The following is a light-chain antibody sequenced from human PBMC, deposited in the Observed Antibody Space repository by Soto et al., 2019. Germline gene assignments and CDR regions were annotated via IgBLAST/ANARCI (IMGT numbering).Light chain of an antibody. J-gene: IGKJ1*01. CDR1: QIISSAY. CDR2: AAS. Sequence: EIVLTQSPGTLSLSPGERATLSCRASQIISSAYLAWYQQRPGQAPRLLIYAASSRATGIPDRFSGSGSGTDFTLTISRLEPEDFAVYYCQQCASSLPWTFGQGPKVEMK. V-gene: IGKV3-20*01. CDR3: QQCASSLPWT.